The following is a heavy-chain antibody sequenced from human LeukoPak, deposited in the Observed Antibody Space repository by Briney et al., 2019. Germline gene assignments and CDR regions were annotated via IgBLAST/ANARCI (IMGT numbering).Heavy chain of an antibody. J-gene: IGHJ4*02. V-gene: IGHV4-30-4*08. D-gene: IGHD6-19*01. CDR1: GGSISSGDYY. Sequence: SQTLSLTCTVSGGSISSGDYYWSWIRQPPGKGLEWIGYIYYSGSTYYNPSLKSRVTISVDTSKNQFSLKLSSVTAADTAVYYCAREGGSGWYGGDYWGQGTLVTVSS. CDR2: IYYSGST. CDR3: AREGGSGWYGGDY.